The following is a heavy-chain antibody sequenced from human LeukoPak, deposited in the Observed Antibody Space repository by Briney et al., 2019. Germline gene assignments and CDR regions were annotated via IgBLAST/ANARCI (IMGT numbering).Heavy chain of an antibody. D-gene: IGHD3-22*01. CDR2: IIPILGIA. V-gene: IGHV1-69*04. J-gene: IGHJ4*02. Sequence: VASVKVSCKASGGTFSSYAISWVLQAPGQGLEWMGRIIPILGIANYAQKFQGRVTITADKSTSTAYMELSSLRSEDTAVYYCATPSPYYYDSSGWSGDWGQGTLVTVSS. CDR1: GGTFSSYA. CDR3: ATPSPYYYDSSGWSGD.